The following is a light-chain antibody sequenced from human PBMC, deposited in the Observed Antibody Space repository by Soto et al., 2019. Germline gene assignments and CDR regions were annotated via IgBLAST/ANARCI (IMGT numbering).Light chain of an antibody. CDR1: QSVNSN. CDR3: QQYSKWPIT. J-gene: IGKJ5*01. V-gene: IGKV3-15*01. CDR2: GIS. Sequence: EMVMTQSPAILSVSPGESATLSCSASQSVNSNYLAWYQQHPGQPPRLLIYGISTRATGIPARFSGSGSGTEFSLTISSLQSEDLAVYYCQQYSKWPITFGQGTRLEIK.